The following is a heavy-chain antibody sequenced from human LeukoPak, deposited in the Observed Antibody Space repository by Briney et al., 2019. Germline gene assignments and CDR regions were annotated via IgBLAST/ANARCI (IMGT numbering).Heavy chain of an antibody. V-gene: IGHV1-46*01. J-gene: IGHJ4*02. CDR2: INPSGGST. D-gene: IGHD1-26*01. CDR3: ARDRGLHYFDY. CDR1: GYTFTSYY. Sequence: ASVTVSCKASGYTFTSYYMHWVRQAPGQGLEWMGIINPSGGSTSYAQKFQGRVTMTRDTSTSTVYMELSSLRSEDTAVYYCARDRGLHYFDYWGQGTLVTVSS.